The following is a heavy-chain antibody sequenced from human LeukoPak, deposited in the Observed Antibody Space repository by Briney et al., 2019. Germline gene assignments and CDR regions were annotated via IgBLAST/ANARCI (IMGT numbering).Heavy chain of an antibody. CDR1: GYTFTSYA. CDR2: INVGNGNT. D-gene: IGHD3-16*01. Sequence: GASVKVSCKASGYTFTSYAIHWVRRAPGQRFEWMGWINVGNGNTEYSQKFQGRVTITRDTSASTAYMEVSGLRSEDTAVYYCARGPGGDYAPFDYWGQGTLVTVSS. V-gene: IGHV1-3*01. J-gene: IGHJ4*02. CDR3: ARGPGGDYAPFDY.